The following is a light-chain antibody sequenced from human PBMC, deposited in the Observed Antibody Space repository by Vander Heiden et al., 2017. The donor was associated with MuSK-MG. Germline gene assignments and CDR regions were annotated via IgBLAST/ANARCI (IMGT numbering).Light chain of an antibody. V-gene: IGKV4-1*01. CDR2: WAS. Sequence: DIVMTQSPDSLAVSLGDRATINCKSSQSVLYSSNNKNYLAWYQQKPGQPPKLLIYWASTRESGVPDRFSGSGSGTVFTLTISSLQAEDVAVYYCQQDDSTPWTFGQGTKVEIK. CDR1: QSVLYSSNNKNY. J-gene: IGKJ1*01. CDR3: QQDDSTPWT.